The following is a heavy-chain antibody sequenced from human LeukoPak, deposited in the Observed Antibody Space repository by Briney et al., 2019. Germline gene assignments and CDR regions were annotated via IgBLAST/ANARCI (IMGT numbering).Heavy chain of an antibody. Sequence: ASVNCDSKTYGYTFTGYSLHWVRQAPGQGVEWVGRIHPKSGDTDSAQNLQGRVTMTRDTSISTAYMELSGLRYDDTALYYCASIHSTSVHYWGQGTLVTVSS. J-gene: IGHJ4*02. CDR3: ASIHSTSVHY. V-gene: IGHV1-2*06. CDR1: GYTFTGYS. D-gene: IGHD4-17*01. CDR2: IHPKSGDT.